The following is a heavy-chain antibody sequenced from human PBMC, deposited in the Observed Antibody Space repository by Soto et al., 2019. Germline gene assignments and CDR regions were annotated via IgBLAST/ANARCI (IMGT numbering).Heavy chain of an antibody. J-gene: IGHJ4*02. D-gene: IGHD4-17*01. Sequence: SETLSLTCTVSGGSISSSSYYWGWIRQPPGKGLEWIGSIYYSGGTYYNPSLKSRVTISVDTSKNQFSLKLSSVTAAYTAVYYCARVGYGDYGSVDYWGQGTLVTVSS. CDR1: GGSISSSSYY. CDR3: ARVGYGDYGSVDY. CDR2: IYYSGGT. V-gene: IGHV4-39*01.